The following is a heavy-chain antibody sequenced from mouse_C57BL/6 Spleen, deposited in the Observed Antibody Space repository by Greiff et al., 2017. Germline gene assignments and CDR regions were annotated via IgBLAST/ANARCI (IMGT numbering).Heavy chain of an antibody. CDR1: GFNIKDYY. V-gene: IGHV14-2*01. Sequence: VQLQQSGAELVQPGASVKLSCTASGFNIKDYYMPWVNQRTEQGLEWIGRIDPEDGETKYAPKFQGKATITADTSSNTAYLQLSSLTSEDTAVYYGARVPHRQLRFAWFAYWGQGTLVTVSA. D-gene: IGHD3-2*02. J-gene: IGHJ3*01. CDR2: IDPEDGET. CDR3: ARVPHRQLRFAWFAY.